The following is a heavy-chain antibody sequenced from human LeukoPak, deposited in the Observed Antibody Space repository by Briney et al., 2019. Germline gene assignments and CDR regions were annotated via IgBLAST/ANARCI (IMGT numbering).Heavy chain of an antibody. CDR2: TRSKANSYAA. CDR3: ARGGTSFYYGSGLDY. CDR1: GFTFSDHY. D-gene: IGHD3-10*01. V-gene: IGHV3-72*01. J-gene: IGHJ4*02. Sequence: GGSLRLSCAASGFTFSDHYMDWVRQAPGMGLEWVGRTRSKANSYAAEYAASVKGRFTISRDGAKNSMYLQMNSLQTEDTAVYYCARGGTSFYYGSGLDYWGQGALVTVSS.